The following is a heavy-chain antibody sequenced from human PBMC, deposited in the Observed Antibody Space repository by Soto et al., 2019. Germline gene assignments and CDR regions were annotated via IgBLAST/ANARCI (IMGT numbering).Heavy chain of an antibody. CDR2: ISYDGSNK. Sequence: GGSLRLSCAASGFTFSSYGMHWVRQAPGKGLEWVAVISYDGSNKYYADSVKGRFTISRDNSKNTLYLQMNSLRAEDTAVYYCAKELGEAIFTYYYYGMDVWGQGTTVTVSS. CDR3: AKELGEAIFTYYYYGMDV. V-gene: IGHV3-30*18. CDR1: GFTFSSYG. J-gene: IGHJ6*02.